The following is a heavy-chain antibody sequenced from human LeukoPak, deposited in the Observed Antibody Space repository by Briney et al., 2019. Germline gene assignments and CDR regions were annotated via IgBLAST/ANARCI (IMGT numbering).Heavy chain of an antibody. Sequence: GESLKISCKGSGYSFTSYWIGWVRQMPGKGLEWMGIIYPGDSDTRYSPSFQGQVAISADKSISTAYLQWSSLKASDTAMYYCARHWTLDGSGSYLDYWGQGTLVTVSS. V-gene: IGHV5-51*01. D-gene: IGHD3-10*01. CDR2: IYPGDSDT. CDR3: ARHWTLDGSGSYLDY. CDR1: GYSFTSYW. J-gene: IGHJ4*02.